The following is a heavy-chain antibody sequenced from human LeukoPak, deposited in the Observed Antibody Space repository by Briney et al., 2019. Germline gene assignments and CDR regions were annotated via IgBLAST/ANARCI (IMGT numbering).Heavy chain of an antibody. Sequence: PGGSLRLSCAASGFTFSDYYMSWIRQAPGKGLEWVSYISSRGSGGNTIYYADSVKGRFTISRDNAKNSLFLQMNSLRAEDTAVYYCAREALRRSYYGMDVWGLGTTVTVSS. D-gene: IGHD2-15*01. CDR3: AREALRRSYYGMDV. CDR1: GFTFSDYY. J-gene: IGHJ6*02. CDR2: ISSRGSGGNTI. V-gene: IGHV3-11*01.